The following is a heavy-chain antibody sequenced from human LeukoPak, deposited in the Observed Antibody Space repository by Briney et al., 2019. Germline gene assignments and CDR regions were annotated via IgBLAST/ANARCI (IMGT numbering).Heavy chain of an antibody. Sequence: PSETLSLTCTVSGGSISSSSYYWSWIRQPPGKGLEWIGYIYYGGSTNYNPSLKSRVTISVDTSKNQFSLKLSSVTAADTAVYYCARVALDGPIDILTGYYGPAPYYFDYWGQGTLVTVSS. V-gene: IGHV4-61*01. D-gene: IGHD3-9*01. CDR2: IYYGGST. CDR3: ARVALDGPIDILTGYYGPAPYYFDY. J-gene: IGHJ4*02. CDR1: GGSISSSSYY.